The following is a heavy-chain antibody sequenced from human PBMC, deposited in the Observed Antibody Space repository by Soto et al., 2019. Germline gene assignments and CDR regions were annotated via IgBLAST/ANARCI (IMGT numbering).Heavy chain of an antibody. CDR2: MNPISGNT. D-gene: IGHD6-25*01. CDR3: TRGRVAEESTSGSRYHLDY. Sequence: GASVKVSCKASGYTFTGDINWVRQATGQGLEWMGWMNPISGNTGYAQKFQGRVTMTRSTFMSTAYMELSSLRSDDTAIYYCTRGRVAEESTSGSRYHLDYWGQGTLVTVSS. J-gene: IGHJ4*02. V-gene: IGHV1-8*01. CDR1: GYTFTGD.